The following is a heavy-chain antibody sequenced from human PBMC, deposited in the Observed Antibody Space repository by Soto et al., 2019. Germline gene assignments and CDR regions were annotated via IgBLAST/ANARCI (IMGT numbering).Heavy chain of an antibody. CDR1: GGSITGYF. D-gene: IGHD3-10*01. CDR2: IYYAGNT. Sequence: SETLSLTCTVSGGSITGYFWSWIRQPPGRGLEWIGYIYYAGNTLYTPSLNNRVTISVDTSKNQFSLEPSSVTAADTAMYYCARFEGITRYYYYGMDVWGQGTTVTVSS. CDR3: ARFEGITRYYYYGMDV. J-gene: IGHJ6*02. V-gene: IGHV4-59*01.